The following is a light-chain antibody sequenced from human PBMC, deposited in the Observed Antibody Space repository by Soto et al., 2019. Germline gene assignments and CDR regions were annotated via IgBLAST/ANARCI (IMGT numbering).Light chain of an antibody. CDR3: QQYGGSLT. J-gene: IGKJ4*01. CDR2: GLS. V-gene: IGKV3-20*01. CDR1: ESVSSGY. Sequence: DIELTQSPGTLSSSPGERATLSCRASESVSSGYLAWYQQPPGQAPRLLIYGLSSRAGGLPGRCSSSGSATVFTPTSSRLEPDDVAVYRCQQYGGSLTFGGGTKVEI.